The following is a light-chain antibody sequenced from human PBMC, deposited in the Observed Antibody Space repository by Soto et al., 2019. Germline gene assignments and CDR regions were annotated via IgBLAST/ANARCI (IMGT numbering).Light chain of an antibody. Sequence: QSALTQPASVSGSPGQSITISCTGTSSDVGSYNLVSWYQQHPSKAPKLMIYEGNKRPSGVSNRFSGSKSANTASLTISGLQTEAEADYYCCSYAGTNTFVFGTGTKLTVL. CDR2: EGN. CDR3: CSYAGTNTFV. V-gene: IGLV2-23*01. CDR1: SSDVGSYNL. J-gene: IGLJ1*01.